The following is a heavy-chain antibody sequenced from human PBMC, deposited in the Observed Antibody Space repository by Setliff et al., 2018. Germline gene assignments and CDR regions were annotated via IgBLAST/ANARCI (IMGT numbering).Heavy chain of an antibody. CDR3: AKDPHPAYCGGDCSFT. CDR1: GFTFYNSA. Sequence: GGSLSLSCAASGFTFYNSAMSWARQAPGKGLEWISLIGHDDITYYADSVKGRFTVSRDISKNTVYLQMSTLRAEDTAMYYCAKDPHPAYCGGDCSFTWGQGTLVTVSS. D-gene: IGHD2-21*02. CDR2: IGHDDIT. J-gene: IGHJ4*02. V-gene: IGHV3-23*01.